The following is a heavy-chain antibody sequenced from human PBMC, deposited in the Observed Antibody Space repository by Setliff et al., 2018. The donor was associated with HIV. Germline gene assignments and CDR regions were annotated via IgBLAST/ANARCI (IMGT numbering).Heavy chain of an antibody. D-gene: IGHD3-22*01. CDR2: IKSKTDGGTT. Sequence: GGSLRLSCAASGFTFSNAWMSWVRQAPGKGLEWVGRIKSKTDGGTTDYAAPVKGRFTISRDNSRNSLYLQMNSLRAGDTAVYYCAREIVTLYTGGHYLYGIDVWGQGTAVTVSS. V-gene: IGHV3-15*01. CDR3: AREIVTLYTGGHYLYGIDV. J-gene: IGHJ6*02. CDR1: GFTFSNAW.